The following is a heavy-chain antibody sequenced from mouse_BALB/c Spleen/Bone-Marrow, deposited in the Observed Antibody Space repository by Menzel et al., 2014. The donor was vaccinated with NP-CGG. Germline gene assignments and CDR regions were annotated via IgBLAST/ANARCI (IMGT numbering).Heavy chain of an antibody. J-gene: IGHJ3*01. D-gene: IGHD2-3*01. CDR2: INPSSGRT. Sequence: QVQLQQSGAELVKPGASVRLSCKASGYSFTTYWIHWVKQRPGQGLEWIGEINPSSGRTNYNEKFKSKATLTVDKSSSTAYMQLSSLTSEDSAVYYCARYDGPAWFAYWGQGTLVTFSA. V-gene: IGHV1S81*02. CDR3: ARYDGPAWFAY. CDR1: GYSFTTYW.